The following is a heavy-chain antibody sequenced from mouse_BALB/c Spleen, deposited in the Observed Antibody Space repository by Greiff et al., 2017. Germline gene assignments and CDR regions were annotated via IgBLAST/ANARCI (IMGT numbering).Heavy chain of an antibody. J-gene: IGHJ4*01. CDR1: GFTFSSFG. CDR3: ARSGIYYDYDDGYYYAMDY. Sequence: EVNLVESGGGLVQPGGSRKLSCAASGFTFSSFGMHWVRQAPEKGLEWVAYISSGSSTIYYADTVKGRFTISRDNPKNTLFLQMTSLRSEDTAMYYCARSGIYYDYDDGYYYAMDYWGQGTSVTVSS. D-gene: IGHD2-4*01. CDR2: ISSGSSTI. V-gene: IGHV5-17*02.